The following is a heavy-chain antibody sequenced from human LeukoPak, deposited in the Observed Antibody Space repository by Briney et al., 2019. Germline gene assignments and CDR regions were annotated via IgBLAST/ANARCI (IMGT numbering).Heavy chain of an antibody. Sequence: PGGSLRLSCAASGFTFSSYGMHWVRQAPGKGLEWVAFIRYDGSNKYYADSVKGRFTISRDNSKNTLYLQMNSLRAEDTAVYYCAIPLKTGTTHTHAFDIWGQGTMVTVSS. J-gene: IGHJ3*02. CDR2: IRYDGSNK. D-gene: IGHD1-1*01. CDR3: AIPLKTGTTHTHAFDI. V-gene: IGHV3-30*02. CDR1: GFTFSSYG.